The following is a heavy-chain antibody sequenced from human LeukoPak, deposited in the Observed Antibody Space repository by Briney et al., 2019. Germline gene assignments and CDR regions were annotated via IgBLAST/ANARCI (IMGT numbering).Heavy chain of an antibody. Sequence: PGRSLRLSCAASGFTFSSYAMHWVRQAPGRGLGWGAVISYDGSNKYYADSVKGRFTISRDNSKNTLYLQMNSLRAEDTAVYYCARALGVDWSDPWGQGTLVTVSS. D-gene: IGHD3-10*01. J-gene: IGHJ5*02. CDR2: ISYDGSNK. CDR3: ARALGVDWSDP. CDR1: GFTFSSYA. V-gene: IGHV3-30*04.